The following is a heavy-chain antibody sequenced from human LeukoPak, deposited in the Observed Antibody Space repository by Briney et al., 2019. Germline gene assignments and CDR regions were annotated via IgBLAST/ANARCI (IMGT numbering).Heavy chain of an antibody. CDR1: GFTFSSYA. J-gene: IGHJ4*02. CDR3: ARAPAGCGGTCPFDS. D-gene: IGHD2-15*01. CDR2: ISGSGGST. Sequence: GGSLRLSCAASGFTFSSYAMSWVRQAPGKGLEWVSAISGSGGSTYYADSVKGRFTISRDNSKNTLYLQMNSLRAEDTAVYYCARAPAGCGGTCPFDSWAREPWSPSPQ. V-gene: IGHV3-23*01.